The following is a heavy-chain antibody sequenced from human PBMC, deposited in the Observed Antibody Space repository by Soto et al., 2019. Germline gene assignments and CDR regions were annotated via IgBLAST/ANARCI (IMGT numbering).Heavy chain of an antibody. J-gene: IGHJ3*02. V-gene: IGHV1-8*01. CDR2: MNPNSGNT. Sequence: ASVKVSCKASGYTFTSYDINWVRQATGQGLEWMGWMNPNSGNTGYAQKFQGRVTMTWNTSISTAYMELSSLRSEDTAVYYCAGSDTAMADDAFDIWGQGTMVTVSS. D-gene: IGHD5-18*01. CDR3: AGSDTAMADDAFDI. CDR1: GYTFTSYD.